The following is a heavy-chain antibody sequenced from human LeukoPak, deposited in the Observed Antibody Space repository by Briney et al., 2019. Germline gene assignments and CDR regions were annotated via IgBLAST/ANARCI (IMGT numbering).Heavy chain of an antibody. CDR1: GFTFSDYY. J-gene: IGHJ4*02. CDR2: ISSSGSTI. V-gene: IGHV3-11*04. Sequence: GGSLRLSCATSGFTFSDYYMSWIRQAPGKGLEWVSYISSSGSTIYYADSVKGRFTISRDNAKNSLYLQMNSLRAEDTAVYYCARDQRWELLPFDYWGQGTLVTVSS. D-gene: IGHD1-26*01. CDR3: ARDQRWELLPFDY.